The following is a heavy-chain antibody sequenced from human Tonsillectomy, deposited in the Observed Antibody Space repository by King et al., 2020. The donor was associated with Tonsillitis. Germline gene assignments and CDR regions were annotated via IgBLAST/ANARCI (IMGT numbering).Heavy chain of an antibody. CDR2: ISNDASNK. CDR3: AKVPVDLPAPLGYYYYGMDV. CDR1: GFTFSTYG. D-gene: IGHD3-22*01. V-gene: IGHV3-30*18. Sequence: LVESGGGVVQPGRSLRLSCAASGFTFSTYGMHWVRQAPGKGLEWVAVISNDASNKYSAGSVKGRFTISRDNSKNTLYLQMNSLRAEDTAVYYCAKVPVDLPAPLGYYYYGMDVWGQGTTVTVSS. J-gene: IGHJ6*02.